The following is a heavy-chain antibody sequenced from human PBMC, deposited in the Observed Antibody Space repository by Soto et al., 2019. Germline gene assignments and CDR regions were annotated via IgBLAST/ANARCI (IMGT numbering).Heavy chain of an antibody. CDR1: GFTLSSYS. D-gene: IGHD3-16*01. V-gene: IGHV3-21*01. CDR3: ARDWGGEGTFDY. CDR2: ISSSSSYI. Sequence: EVQLVESGGGLVKPGGSLRLSCAASGFTLSSYSMNWVRQAPGKGLEWVSSISSSSSYIYYADSVKGRITISRDNAKKSPYLQMNTLRAEDTAVYYCARDWGGEGTFDYWGQGTLVTVSS. J-gene: IGHJ4*02.